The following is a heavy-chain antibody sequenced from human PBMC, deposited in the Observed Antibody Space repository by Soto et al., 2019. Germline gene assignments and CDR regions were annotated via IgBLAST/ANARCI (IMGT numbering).Heavy chain of an antibody. V-gene: IGHV1-3*01. J-gene: IGHJ5*02. CDR2: INAGNGNT. CDR1: GYTFTSYA. CDR3: ARGSVVGFDP. D-gene: IGHD2-15*01. Sequence: QVQLVQSGAEVKKPGASVKVSCKASGYTFTSYAMHWVRQAPGQRLEWMGWINAGNGNTKYSQKFQGRVTITRDTSASTAYMALRSLRSEDTAVYYCARGSVVGFDPWGQGTLVTVSS.